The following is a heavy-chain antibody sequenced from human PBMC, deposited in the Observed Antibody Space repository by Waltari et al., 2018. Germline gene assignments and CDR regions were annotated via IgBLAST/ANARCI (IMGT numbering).Heavy chain of an antibody. CDR3: ARDYGD. V-gene: IGHV3-30*04. J-gene: IGHJ3*01. CDR2: ISYDGSNK. D-gene: IGHD4-17*01. CDR1: GFTFRGYA. Sequence: QVQLVESGGGGVQPGRSLRLSCAASGFTFRGYAMHWVRQAPGKGLEWVAVISYDGSNKYYADSVKGRFTISRDNSKNTLYLQMNSLRAEDTAVYYCARDYGDWGQGTMVTVSS.